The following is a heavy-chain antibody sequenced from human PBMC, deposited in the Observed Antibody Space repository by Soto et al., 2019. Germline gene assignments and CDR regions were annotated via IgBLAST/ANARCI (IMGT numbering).Heavy chain of an antibody. D-gene: IGHD6-6*01. CDR1: GGTFSSYA. CDR2: IIPIFGTA. CDR3: EKTKLAARGVGAFDI. V-gene: IGHV1-69*13. J-gene: IGHJ3*02. Sequence: ASLKVSCKASGGTFSSYAISWVRQAPGQGLEWMGGIIPIFGTANYAQKFQGRVTITADESTSTAYMELSSLRSEDTAVYYCEKTKLAARGVGAFDIWGQGTTVTV.